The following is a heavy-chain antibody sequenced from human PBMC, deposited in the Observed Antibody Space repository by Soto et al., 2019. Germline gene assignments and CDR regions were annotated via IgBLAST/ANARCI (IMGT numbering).Heavy chain of an antibody. D-gene: IGHD6-19*01. CDR1: GGSISSYY. CDR2: IYYSGST. Sequence: SETLSLTCTVSGGSISSYYWSWIRQPPGKGLEWIGYIYYSGSTNYNPSLKSRVTILVDTSKNQFSLKLSFVTAADTAVYYCARRYGWNFDYWGQGTLVTVSS. V-gene: IGHV4-59*08. CDR3: ARRYGWNFDY. J-gene: IGHJ4*02.